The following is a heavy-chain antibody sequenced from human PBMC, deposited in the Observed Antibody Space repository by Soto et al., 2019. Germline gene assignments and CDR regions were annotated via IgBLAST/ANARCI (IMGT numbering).Heavy chain of an antibody. D-gene: IGHD3-10*01. CDR1: GFSFKNYA. Sequence: QVQLVESGGGVVQPGSSLRLSCSASGFSFKNYAFHWVGQAPGKGLEWVALISHNDEPKIFYADSVQGRFTISRDNFKNTVYLQMNSLRDEDTAVYHCARGVRAESYYNAFDYWGQGAQVTVSS. CDR3: ARGVRAESYYNAFDY. V-gene: IGHV3-30-3*01. CDR2: ISHNDEPKI. J-gene: IGHJ4*01.